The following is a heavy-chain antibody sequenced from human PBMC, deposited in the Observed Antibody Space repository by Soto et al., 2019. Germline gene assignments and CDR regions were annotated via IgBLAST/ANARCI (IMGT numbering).Heavy chain of an antibody. CDR3: ARGGRGSGLYFLYYFDL. D-gene: IGHD6-19*01. Sequence: SETLSLTCSVSAGSLSNYYSTWIRQSPGTGLEWIGEISHTGSTKYKPSLKCRVDISVDMSNNHSSLTLSTVTPVDPAVYSCARGGRGSGLYFLYYFDLWGQGTLVSV. CDR2: ISHTGST. J-gene: IGHJ5*02. CDR1: AGSLSNYY. V-gene: IGHV4-59*01.